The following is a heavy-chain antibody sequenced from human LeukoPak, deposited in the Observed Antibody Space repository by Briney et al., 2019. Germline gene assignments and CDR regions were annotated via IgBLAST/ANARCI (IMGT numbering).Heavy chain of an antibody. J-gene: IGHJ4*02. Sequence: GGSLRLSCAASGFTFSSYGMHWVRQAPDKGQEWVAVIWYDGSNKYYADSVKGRFTISRDNSKNTLYLQMNSLRAEDTAVYYCAKGDGVVTYFDYWGQGTLVTVSS. CDR1: GFTFSSYG. CDR2: IWYDGSNK. D-gene: IGHD4-23*01. CDR3: AKGDGVVTYFDY. V-gene: IGHV3-33*06.